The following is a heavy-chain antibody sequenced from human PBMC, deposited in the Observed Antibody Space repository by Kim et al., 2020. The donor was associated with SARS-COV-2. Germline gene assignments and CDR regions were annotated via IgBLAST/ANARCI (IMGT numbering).Heavy chain of an antibody. Sequence: SLKSRVTISVDTSKNQFSLKLSSVTAADTAVYYCARIRYCSGGSCPDVDYWGQGTLVTVSS. V-gene: IGHV4-34*01. J-gene: IGHJ4*02. D-gene: IGHD2-15*01. CDR3: ARIRYCSGGSCPDVDY.